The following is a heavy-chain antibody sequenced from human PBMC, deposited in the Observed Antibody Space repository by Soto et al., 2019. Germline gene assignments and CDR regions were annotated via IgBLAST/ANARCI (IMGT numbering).Heavy chain of an antibody. CDR1: EFTVGNNY. V-gene: IGHV3-66*01. J-gene: IGHJ5*02. CDR3: MNRPRA. CDR2: IYSNGDT. Sequence: EVQLVESGGGLVQPGGSLRLSCAASEFTVGNNYMRWVRQAPGKGLEWVSLIYSNGDTRYADSVRGRFTISRDSSKNILYLQMNSLRADDTAIYYCMNRPRAWGRGTLVTVPS.